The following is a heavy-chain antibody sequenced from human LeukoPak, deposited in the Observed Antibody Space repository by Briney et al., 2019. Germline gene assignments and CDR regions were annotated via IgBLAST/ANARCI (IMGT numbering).Heavy chain of an antibody. CDR3: ARLYYFDSSGYYLDGTDV. D-gene: IGHD3-22*01. Sequence: KPSETLSLTCTVSGGSISNYYWSWIRQPPGKGLEWIGYIYYSGSTNYNPSLKGRVTISLDTSKNQFSLKLSSVTAADTAVYYCARLYYFDSSGYYLDGTDVWGQGTTVTVSS. J-gene: IGHJ6*02. CDR1: GGSISNYY. V-gene: IGHV4-59*01. CDR2: IYYSGST.